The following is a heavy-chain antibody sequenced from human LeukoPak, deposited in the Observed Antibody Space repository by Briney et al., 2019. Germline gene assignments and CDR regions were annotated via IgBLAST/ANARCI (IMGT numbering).Heavy chain of an antibody. CDR3: ARGQFIAARYYFDY. CDR1: GYTFTGHY. V-gene: IGHV1-2*02. D-gene: IGHD6-6*01. Sequence: ASVTVSFTASGYTFTGHYMHWVGQAPGQGGEGMGWINPNSGGTNYAQKFQGRVTMTRDTSISTAYMELSRLRSDDTAVYYCARGQFIAARYYFDYWGQGTLVTVSS. CDR2: INPNSGGT. J-gene: IGHJ4*02.